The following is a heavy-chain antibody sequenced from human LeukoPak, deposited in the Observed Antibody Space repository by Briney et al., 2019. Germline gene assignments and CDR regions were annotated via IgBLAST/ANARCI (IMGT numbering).Heavy chain of an antibody. Sequence: GSLRLPCAASGFTFSSYGMHWVRQAPGKGLEWVAVISYDGSNKYYADSVKGRFTISRDNSKNTLYLQMNSLRAEDTAVYYCANLGYCSGGSCYDAFDIWGQGTMVTVSS. J-gene: IGHJ3*02. CDR2: ISYDGSNK. CDR1: GFTFSSYG. CDR3: ANLGYCSGGSCYDAFDI. D-gene: IGHD2-15*01. V-gene: IGHV3-30*18.